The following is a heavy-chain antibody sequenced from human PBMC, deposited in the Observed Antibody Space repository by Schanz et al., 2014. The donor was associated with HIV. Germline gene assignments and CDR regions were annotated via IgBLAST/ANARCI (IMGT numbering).Heavy chain of an antibody. D-gene: IGHD5-18*01. V-gene: IGHV1-69*01. Sequence: QVQLVQSGAEVKKPGSSVKVSCKASGGTFSSYAISWVRQAPGQGLEWMGGIIPMFGTANFAQKFQDRVTITADGSTSTAYMELSSLRSDDTAVYYCAGTPMITGAFDHWGQGNLVTVSS. CDR1: GGTFSSYA. CDR3: AGTPMITGAFDH. CDR2: IIPMFGTA. J-gene: IGHJ4*02.